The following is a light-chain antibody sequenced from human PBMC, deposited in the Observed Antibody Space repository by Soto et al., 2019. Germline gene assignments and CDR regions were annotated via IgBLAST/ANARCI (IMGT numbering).Light chain of an antibody. Sequence: QSALTQPASVSGSPGQSITISCTGSSSDVGVSTLVSWYQQQPNKAPKLLISDVNHRPSGVSNRFSGSKSGNTASLPISGLQAEDEADYYCSSSTTTNPVLFGGGTKLPVL. V-gene: IGLV2-14*01. J-gene: IGLJ2*01. CDR3: SSSTTTNPVL. CDR1: SSDVGVSTL. CDR2: DVN.